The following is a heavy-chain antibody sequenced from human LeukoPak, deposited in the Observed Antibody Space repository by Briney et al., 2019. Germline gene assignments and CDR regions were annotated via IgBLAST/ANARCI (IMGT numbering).Heavy chain of an antibody. CDR2: ISSSGSTI. CDR1: GFTFSSYE. J-gene: IGHJ5*02. Sequence: PGGSLRLSCAASGFTFSSYEMNWVRQAPGKGLEWVSYISSSGSTIYYADSVKGRFTISGDNAKNSLYLQMNSLRAEDTAVYYCARTERSSWYKDWFDPWGQGTLVTVSS. D-gene: IGHD6-13*01. V-gene: IGHV3-48*03. CDR3: ARTERSSWYKDWFDP.